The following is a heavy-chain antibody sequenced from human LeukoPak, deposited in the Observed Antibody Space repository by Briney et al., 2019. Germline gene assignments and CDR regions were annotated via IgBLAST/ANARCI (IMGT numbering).Heavy chain of an antibody. CDR1: GYSISSGYY. D-gene: IGHD4-23*01. J-gene: IGHJ6*03. V-gene: IGHV4-38-2*01. CDR3: ARLDYGSKLLNYYMDV. Sequence: PSETLSLTCAVSGYSISSGYYWGWIRQPPGKGLEWIGSIYHRGSTFYNPSLKSRVTVSVDTSKNQFSLRLTSVTAADTAVYFCARLDYGSKLLNYYMDVWGNGTTVTASS. CDR2: IYHRGST.